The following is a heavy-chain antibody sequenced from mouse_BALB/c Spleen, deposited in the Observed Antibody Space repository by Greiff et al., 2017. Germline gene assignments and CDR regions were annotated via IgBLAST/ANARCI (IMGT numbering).Heavy chain of an antibody. CDR3: ARSYYGSTAWFAY. Sequence: EVKLMESGAELVKPGASVKLSCTASGFNIKDTYMHWVKQRPEQGLEWIGRIDPANGNTKYDPKFQGKATITRDTSSNTAYLQLSSLTSEDTAVYYCARSYYGSTAWFAYWGQGTLVTVSA. CDR2: IDPANGNT. J-gene: IGHJ3*01. D-gene: IGHD1-1*01. CDR1: GFNIKDTY. V-gene: IGHV14-3*02.